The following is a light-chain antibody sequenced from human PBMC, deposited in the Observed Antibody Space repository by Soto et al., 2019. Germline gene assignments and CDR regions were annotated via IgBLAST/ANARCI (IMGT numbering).Light chain of an antibody. CDR1: SSNSGKNY. CDR3: GTWDTRLSTVV. CDR2: ENN. V-gene: IGLV1-51*02. J-gene: IGLJ2*01. Sequence: QSVLTQPPSVSAAPGQKVTISCSGRGSSNSGKNYVSWYQQLPGTAPKLLIYENNKRPSGIPDRFSGSQSGTSATLGITGLQTGDEADYYCGTWDTRLSTVVFGGGTKLTVL.